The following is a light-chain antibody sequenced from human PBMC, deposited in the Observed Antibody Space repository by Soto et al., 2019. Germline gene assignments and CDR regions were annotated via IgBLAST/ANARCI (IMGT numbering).Light chain of an antibody. CDR2: EVS. V-gene: IGKV2D-29*02. J-gene: IGKJ5*01. CDR3: MHSMQLPIT. Sequence: DLVMTQTPLSLSVTPGQPDSISCKSTQTPLHSDGKTYFYWYLQKPGQSPQLLIYEVSNRFSGVPDRFSGSGSGTDCTLKISRLEAEDVGVYYCMHSMQLPITFGQGTRLEIK. CDR1: QTPLHSDGKTY.